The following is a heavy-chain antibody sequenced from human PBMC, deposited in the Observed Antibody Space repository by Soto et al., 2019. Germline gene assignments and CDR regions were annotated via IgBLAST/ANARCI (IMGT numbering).Heavy chain of an antibody. CDR1: GGTFSSYA. CDR3: ARQELNYYDSSGYFDY. D-gene: IGHD3-22*01. Sequence: GASVKVSCKASGGTFSSYAISWVRQAPGQGLEWMGGIIPIFGTANYAQKFQGRVTITADESTSTAYMELSSLRSEDTAVYYRARQELNYYDSSGYFDYWGQGTLVTVS. J-gene: IGHJ4*02. CDR2: IIPIFGTA. V-gene: IGHV1-69*13.